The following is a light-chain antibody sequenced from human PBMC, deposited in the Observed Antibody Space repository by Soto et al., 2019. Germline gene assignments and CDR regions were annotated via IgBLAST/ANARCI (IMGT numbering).Light chain of an antibody. Sequence: QSVLTQPPSVSGAPGQGVTISCTGSSSNIGAGYDVHWYQHLPGTAPKLLIYGNSNRPSGVPDRFSGSKSGTSSSLAITGLQAEDEADYYCQSYDSSLSAVVFGGGTKLTVL. V-gene: IGLV1-40*01. CDR3: QSYDSSLSAVV. CDR1: SSNIGAGYD. CDR2: GNS. J-gene: IGLJ2*01.